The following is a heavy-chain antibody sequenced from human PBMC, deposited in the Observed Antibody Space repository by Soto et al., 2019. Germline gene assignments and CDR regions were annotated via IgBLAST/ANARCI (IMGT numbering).Heavy chain of an antibody. CDR3: AHRPRGYSYHFDY. D-gene: IGHD5-18*01. J-gene: IGHJ4*02. CDR1: GFSLTTRGVG. CDR2: IYWDDDE. V-gene: IGHV2-5*02. Sequence: QITLKESGPTLVKPTQTLTLTCTFSGFSLTTRGVGVGWIRQPPGKALEWLALIYWDDDEGYSPSLKSRLTLTKDTSKNQVVLTMINRDPVDTATYYCAHRPRGYSYHFDYWGQGTLVTVSS.